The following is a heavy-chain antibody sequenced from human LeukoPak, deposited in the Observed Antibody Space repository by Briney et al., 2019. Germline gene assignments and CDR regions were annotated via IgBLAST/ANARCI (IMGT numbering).Heavy chain of an antibody. CDR3: LRALAVPVGLWYFDY. J-gene: IGHJ4*02. D-gene: IGHD3-10*01. CDR2: ITSKSYGETA. V-gene: IGHV3-49*04. CDR1: GFIFADYA. Sequence: PGGSLRLSCTASGFIFADYAMSWVRQAPGKGLEWVSFITSKSYGETAEYAASVRGRFTLSRDDSNSVAYLQMNSLKTDDTAVYFCLRALAVPVGLWYFDYSGQGTLVTVSS.